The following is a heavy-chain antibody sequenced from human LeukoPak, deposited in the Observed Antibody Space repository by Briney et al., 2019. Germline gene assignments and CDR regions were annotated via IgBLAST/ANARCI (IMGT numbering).Heavy chain of an antibody. D-gene: IGHD3-10*01. CDR1: GFTFDDYA. Sequence: PGGSLRLSCAASGFTFDDYAMHWVRQAPGKGLEWVSGISGSGGSTYYADSVKGRFTISRDNSKNTLYLQMNSLRAEDTAVYYCAKDSEWFGKNWFDPWGQGTLVTVSS. CDR2: ISGSGGST. J-gene: IGHJ5*02. CDR3: AKDSEWFGKNWFDP. V-gene: IGHV3-23*01.